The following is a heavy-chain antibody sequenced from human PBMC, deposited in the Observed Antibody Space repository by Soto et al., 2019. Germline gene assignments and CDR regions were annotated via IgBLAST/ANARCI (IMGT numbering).Heavy chain of an antibody. Sequence: SETLSLTCAVYGGSFSGYYWSWIRQPPGKGLEWIGYIYYSGSTNYNPSLKSRVTISVDTSKNQFSLKLSSVTAADTAVYYCAREGYYYDSSGYLPGWFDPWGQGTLVTVSS. J-gene: IGHJ5*02. CDR3: AREGYYYDSSGYLPGWFDP. CDR2: IYYSGST. D-gene: IGHD3-22*01. V-gene: IGHV4-59*01. CDR1: GGSFSGYY.